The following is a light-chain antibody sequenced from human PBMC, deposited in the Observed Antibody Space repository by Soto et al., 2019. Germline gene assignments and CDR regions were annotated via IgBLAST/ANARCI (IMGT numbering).Light chain of an antibody. J-gene: IGKJ1*01. CDR3: QQYNNWPPERT. Sequence: EIVMPQSPATLSVSPGESFTLSGRARQSVSSNLAWYQQKPGQAPRPLIYGASTRATGIPARFSGSGSGTEFTLTISSLQSEDFAVYYCQQYNNWPPERTFGQGTKVDIK. CDR1: QSVSSN. CDR2: GAS. V-gene: IGKV3-15*01.